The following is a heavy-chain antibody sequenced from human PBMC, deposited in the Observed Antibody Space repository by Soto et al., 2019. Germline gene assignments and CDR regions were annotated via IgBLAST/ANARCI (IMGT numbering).Heavy chain of an antibody. CDR1: GITYNTYA. CDR2: INAGNGDT. V-gene: IGHV1-3*01. D-gene: IGHD5-12*01. CDR3: ARAISGYVT. J-gene: IGHJ4*02. Sequence: QVQLVQSGPEMKKPGASVKLSCKASGITYNTYAIHWVRQAPGQGLEWMGWINAGNGDTRFSQNXQRXXTXSRDTSASTVYMDLDSLKSEDTGVYYCARAISGYVTWGQGTLVTVSS.